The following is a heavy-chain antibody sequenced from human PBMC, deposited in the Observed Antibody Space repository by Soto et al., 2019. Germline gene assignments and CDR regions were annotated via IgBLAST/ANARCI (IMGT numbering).Heavy chain of an antibody. CDR2: ISASSNTI. V-gene: IGHV3-48*01. D-gene: IGHD4-17*01. J-gene: IGHJ6*02. CDR3: ARDLRMRNLYGDYSFYYYGMGV. CDR1: GFTFSSYS. Sequence: GGSLRLSCAASGFTFSSYSMNWVRQAPGKGLEWVSYISASSNTIYYGDSVKGRFTISRDNAKNSLYLQMNSLRAEDTAVYYCARDLRMRNLYGDYSFYYYGMGVWGQGTTVTVSS.